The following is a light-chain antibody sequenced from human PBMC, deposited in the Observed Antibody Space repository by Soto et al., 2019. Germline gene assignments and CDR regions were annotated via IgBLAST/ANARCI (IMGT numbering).Light chain of an antibody. V-gene: IGLV4-60*02. CDR3: ETWDSNHWV. Sequence: QPVLTQSSSASASLGSSVKLTCSLSSGHSSYIIAWHQQHPGKAPRCLMKLEGIGSYNKGSGVPDRFSGSSAGADRCRTISKLQFEAEADYYCETWDSNHWVFDGGTQLNV. CDR2: LEGIGSY. J-gene: IGLJ3*02. CDR1: SGHSSYI.